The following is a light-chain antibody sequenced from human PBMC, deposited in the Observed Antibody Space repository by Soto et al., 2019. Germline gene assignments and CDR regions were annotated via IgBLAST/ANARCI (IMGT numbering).Light chain of an antibody. J-gene: IGKJ1*01. CDR3: LQDINYPWT. Sequence: AIQMTQSPSSLSASVGDRVTISCRASQGIGNALGGYQQKPGKPPKVLIYGDSNLQSGVPPRFSRSGSGTDFTLAISSLQPEDSATYYCLQDINYPWTFGQGTKVEIK. CDR2: GDS. CDR1: QGIGNA. V-gene: IGKV1-6*01.